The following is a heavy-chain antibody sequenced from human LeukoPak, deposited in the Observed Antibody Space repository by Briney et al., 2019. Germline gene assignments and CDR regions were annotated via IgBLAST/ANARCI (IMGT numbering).Heavy chain of an antibody. CDR2: ISGSGDST. V-gene: IGHV3-23*01. Sequence: GGSLRLSCAASGFTFSSYAMSWVRQAPGKGLEWVSAISGSGDSTYYGDSVKGRFTISRDNSKNTLYLQMNSLRAEDAAVYYCAKTRPLDSSSWSHGDYWGQGTLVTVSS. CDR1: GFTFSSYA. CDR3: AKTRPLDSSSWSHGDY. J-gene: IGHJ4*02. D-gene: IGHD6-13*01.